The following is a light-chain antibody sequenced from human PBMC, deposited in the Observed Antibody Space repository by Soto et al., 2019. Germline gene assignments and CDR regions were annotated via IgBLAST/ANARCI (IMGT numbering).Light chain of an antibody. V-gene: IGLV1-40*01. Sequence: QSVLTQPPSVSGAPGQRVTISCTGRSSHIEAGYDVHWYQQLPGTAPKLLIYGNSNRPSGVPDRFSGSKSGTSASLAITGLQAEDEADYYCQSYDSSLSGSNVVFGGGTKLTVL. J-gene: IGLJ2*01. CDR2: GNS. CDR3: QSYDSSLSGSNVV. CDR1: SSHIEAGYD.